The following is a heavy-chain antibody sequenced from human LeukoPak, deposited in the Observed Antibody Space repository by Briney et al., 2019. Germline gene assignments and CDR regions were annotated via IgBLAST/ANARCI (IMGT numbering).Heavy chain of an antibody. J-gene: IGHJ4*02. D-gene: IGHD5-24*01. Sequence: GESLKISCKGSGYSFTSYWIGWVRQMPGKGLEWMGIIYPGDSDTRYSPSFQGQVSISADKSISTAYLQWSSLKASDSAMYFCARHRGGDGYNYWGGSDYWGQGTLVTVSS. CDR1: GYSFTSYW. CDR2: IYPGDSDT. V-gene: IGHV5-51*01. CDR3: ARHRGGDGYNYWGGSDY.